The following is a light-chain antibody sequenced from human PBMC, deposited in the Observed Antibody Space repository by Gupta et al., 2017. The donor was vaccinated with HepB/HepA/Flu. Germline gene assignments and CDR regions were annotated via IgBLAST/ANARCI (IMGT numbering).Light chain of an antibody. V-gene: IGLV3-1*01. CDR3: QAWDSSTAV. CDR2: QDT. J-gene: IGLJ2*01. CDR1: KLGDKY. Sequence: SYELTQPPSVSVSPGQTASITCYGDKLGDKYVCWYQQKPGQSPVVVIYQDTKRPSGIPERFSGSNSGNTATLTISGTQAMDEDDYYCQAWDSSTAVFGGGTKLTVL.